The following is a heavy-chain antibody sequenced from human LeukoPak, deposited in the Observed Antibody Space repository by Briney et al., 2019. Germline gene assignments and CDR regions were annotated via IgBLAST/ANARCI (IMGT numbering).Heavy chain of an antibody. J-gene: IGHJ4*02. D-gene: IGHD1-1*01. V-gene: IGHV4-39*07. CDR1: GASISSTSYY. CDR3: ARDWNRYAY. Sequence: SDTLSLTCTVSGASISSTSYYWGWIRQPPGKGLEWIGSAYYRGTTYYNPSLKSRVTISVDTSKNQFSLQLSSVTAADTAVYYCARDWNRYAYWGQGTLVTVSS. CDR2: AYYRGTT.